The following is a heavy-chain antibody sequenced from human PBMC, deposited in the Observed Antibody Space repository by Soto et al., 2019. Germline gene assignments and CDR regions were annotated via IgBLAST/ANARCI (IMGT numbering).Heavy chain of an antibody. CDR1: GFTFSSYW. D-gene: IGHD3-3*01. CDR2: INSDGSDA. J-gene: IGHJ1*01. Sequence: GGSLRLSCAASGFTFSSYWMHWVRQAPGKGLVWVSRINSDGSDATYADSVKGRFTISRDNAKNTLYLQMNSLRADDTAVYYCARVGTYDFWSGYYEYFQYWGQGTLVTVSS. CDR3: ARVGTYDFWSGYYEYFQY. V-gene: IGHV3-74*01.